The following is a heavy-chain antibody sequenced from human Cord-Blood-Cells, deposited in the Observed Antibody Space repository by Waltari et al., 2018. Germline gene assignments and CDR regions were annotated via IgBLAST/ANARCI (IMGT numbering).Heavy chain of an antibody. Sequence: QVQLVQSGAEVKKPGASVKVSCTASGYTFTSYDINWVRQPTGQGLEWMGWMNPNSGNTGYAQKFQGRVTITRNTSISTAYMELSSLRSEDTAVYYCARSFSYCTNGVCYTFDYWGQGTLVTVSS. V-gene: IGHV1-8*03. CDR3: ARSFSYCTNGVCYTFDY. CDR1: GYTFTSYD. J-gene: IGHJ4*02. CDR2: MNPNSGNT. D-gene: IGHD2-8*01.